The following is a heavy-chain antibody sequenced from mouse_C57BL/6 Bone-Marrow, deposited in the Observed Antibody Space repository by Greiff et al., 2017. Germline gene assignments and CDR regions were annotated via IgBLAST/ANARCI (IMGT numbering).Heavy chain of an antibody. J-gene: IGHJ1*03. CDR3: ARSYYYGSSYLYWYFDV. V-gene: IGHV1-9*01. CDR2: ILPGSGST. D-gene: IGHD1-1*01. CDR1: GYTFTGYW. Sequence: VKVVESGAELMKPGASVKLSCKATGYTFTGYWIEWVKQRPGHGLEWIGEILPGSGSTNYNEKFKGKATFTADTSSNTAYMQLSSLTTEDSAIYYCARSYYYGSSYLYWYFDVWGTGTTVTVSS.